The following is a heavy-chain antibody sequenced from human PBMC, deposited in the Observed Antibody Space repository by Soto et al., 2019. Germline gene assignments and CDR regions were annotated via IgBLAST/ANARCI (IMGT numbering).Heavy chain of an antibody. Sequence: QLQLQESGPGLVKPSQTLSLACTVSGGSFSSGGYYWSWIRQLPGKGLEWIGYIYYSGSTYYNPSLKGRFTISLDTSKNQLSLKLSSVTAADTAVYYCARATSFSGHHGYWGQGTLVTVSS. D-gene: IGHD2-8*02. J-gene: IGHJ4*02. CDR3: ARATSFSGHHGY. CDR2: IYYSGST. V-gene: IGHV4-31*03. CDR1: GGSFSSGGYY.